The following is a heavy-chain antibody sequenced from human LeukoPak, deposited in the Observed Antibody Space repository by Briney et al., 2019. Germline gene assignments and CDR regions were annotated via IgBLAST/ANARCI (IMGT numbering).Heavy chain of an antibody. CDR3: ATLTTVVTAYYFDY. D-gene: IGHD4-23*01. CDR2: IYHSGST. J-gene: IGHJ4*02. V-gene: IGHV4-61*05. CDR1: GGSISSSSYY. Sequence: SATLSLTCTVSGGSISSSSYYWGWIRQPPGKGLEWIGYIYHSGSTDYNPSLKSRVTISVDTSKSQFSLKLTSVTAADTAVYYCATLTTVVTAYYFDYWGQGTLVTVSS.